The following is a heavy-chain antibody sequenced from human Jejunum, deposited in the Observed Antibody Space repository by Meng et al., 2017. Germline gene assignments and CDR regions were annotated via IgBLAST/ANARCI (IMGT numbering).Heavy chain of an antibody. CDR1: GGAMNSAGHY. V-gene: IGHV4-31*03. J-gene: IGHJ1*01. CDR2: IHYSGGT. D-gene: IGHD4-23*01. CDR3: ARATAGNSEYFQN. Sequence: LQQQRPGPAKPPQPRSPTCTVSGGAMNSAGHYWSWIRQDPGKGLEWIGYIHYSGGTYYNPSLKSRVTISVDTSKNQFSLKLNSVSAADTAVYYCARATAGNSEYFQNWGQGTLVTVSS.